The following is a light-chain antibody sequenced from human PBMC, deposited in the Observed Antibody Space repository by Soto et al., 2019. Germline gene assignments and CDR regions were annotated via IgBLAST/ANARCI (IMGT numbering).Light chain of an antibody. V-gene: IGLV2-14*03. Sequence: QSALTQPASVSGSPGQSITISCTGTSSDIGAYNFVSWYQQHPGKAPQLIIYDVSYRPSGISSRFSGSKSGNTASLTISGLQAQDEADYYCSSYTGNIRVFGGGTQLTVL. CDR1: SSDIGAYNF. J-gene: IGLJ2*01. CDR2: DVS. CDR3: SSYTGNIRV.